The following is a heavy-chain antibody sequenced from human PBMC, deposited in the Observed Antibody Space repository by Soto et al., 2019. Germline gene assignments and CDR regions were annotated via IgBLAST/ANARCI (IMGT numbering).Heavy chain of an antibody. V-gene: IGHV3-7*05. CDR2: IKEDGSEK. CDR3: ARLVAAGGVDQFDY. J-gene: IGHJ4*02. CDR1: GFTFSSYW. Sequence: EVQLVESGGGLVQPGGSLRLSCAASGFTFSSYWMTWVRQAPGKGLEWVANIKEDGSEKYQVDSVKGRFTFSRDNAKKSLFLQMKSLRADDTAVYYCARLVAAGGVDQFDYWGQGTLVTVSS. D-gene: IGHD6-13*01.